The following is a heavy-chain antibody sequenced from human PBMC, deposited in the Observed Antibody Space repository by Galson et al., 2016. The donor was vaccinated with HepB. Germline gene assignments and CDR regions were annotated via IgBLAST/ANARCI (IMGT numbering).Heavy chain of an antibody. Sequence: SLRLSCASSGFSLNNYGMHWVRPAPGKGPEWVALTWHDGSVQYYADSGKVRFTGSRENSRNTLSLQMNSLRAEDTAVYYCAKSPRIRDGGYDDYFDSWGQGTLFTVSS. CDR3: AKSPRIRDGGYDDYFDS. J-gene: IGHJ4*02. D-gene: IGHD5-12*01. CDR1: GFSLNNYG. CDR2: TWHDGSVQ. V-gene: IGHV3-33*06.